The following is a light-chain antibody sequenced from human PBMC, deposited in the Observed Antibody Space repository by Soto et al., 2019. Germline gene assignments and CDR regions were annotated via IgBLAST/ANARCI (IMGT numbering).Light chain of an antibody. CDR1: SRDVGAYNF. CDR2: DVN. V-gene: IGLV2-14*03. CDR3: SSYTSNTTPV. Sequence: QSALTQPASVSGSPGQSITISCTGTSRDVGAYNFVSWYQQHPGKAPKLMIYDVNNRPSGVSERFSGSKSANTASLTISGLQAEDEADYYCSSYTSNTTPVFGGGTKLTVL. J-gene: IGLJ2*01.